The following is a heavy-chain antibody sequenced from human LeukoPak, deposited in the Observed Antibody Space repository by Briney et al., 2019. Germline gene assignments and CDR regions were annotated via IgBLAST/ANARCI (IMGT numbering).Heavy chain of an antibody. V-gene: IGHV3-30*18. CDR1: GFTFSSYG. J-gene: IGHJ4*02. D-gene: IGHD6-19*01. Sequence: PGRSLRLSCAASGFTFSSYGMHWVRQAPGKGLEWVAVMSHDGSIKYYADSAKGRFTISRDNSKNTLYLQMNSLRTEDTDVYYCAKDFYSSGWYGGNCDYWGQGTQVTVSP. CDR2: MSHDGSIK. CDR3: AKDFYSSGWYGGNCDY.